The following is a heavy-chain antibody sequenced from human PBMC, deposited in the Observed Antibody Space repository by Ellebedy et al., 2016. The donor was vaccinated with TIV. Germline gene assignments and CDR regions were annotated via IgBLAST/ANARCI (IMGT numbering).Heavy chain of an antibody. CDR1: GGSISSGGYY. D-gene: IGHD3-9*01. Sequence: GGSLRLSXTVSGGSISSGGYYWSWVRQAPGKGLEWVSGISGSGYNTYYADSVKGRFTSSRDNPKNTLYLQMNSLRAEDTAVYYCARRYFDPTFAFDIWGQGTMVTVSS. CDR2: ISGSGYNT. V-gene: IGHV3-23*01. CDR3: ARRYFDPTFAFDI. J-gene: IGHJ3*02.